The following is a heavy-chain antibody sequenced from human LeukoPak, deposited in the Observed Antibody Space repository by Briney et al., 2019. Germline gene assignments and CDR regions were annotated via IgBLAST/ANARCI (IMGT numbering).Heavy chain of an antibody. CDR1: GGSISSGSYY. J-gene: IGHJ5*02. Sequence: KTSETLSLTCTVSGGSISSGSYYWSWIRQPAGKGLEWIGRIYTSGSTNYNPSLKSRVTISVDTSKNQLSLKLSSVTAADTAVYYCARETVYYDFWSGYYTGWFDPWGQGTLVTVSS. V-gene: IGHV4-61*02. CDR2: IYTSGST. D-gene: IGHD3-3*01. CDR3: ARETVYYDFWSGYYTGWFDP.